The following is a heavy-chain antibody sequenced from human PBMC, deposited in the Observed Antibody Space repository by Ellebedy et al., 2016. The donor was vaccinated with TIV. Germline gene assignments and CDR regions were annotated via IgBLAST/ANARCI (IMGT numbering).Heavy chain of an antibody. CDR1: GFTFSNYA. CDR2: ISFDGSNT. Sequence: GESLKISXAASGFTFSNYAMNWVRQAPGKGLEWVAIISFDGSNTYYADSVKGRFTISRDNSKKMLYLQTNSLRADDTAVYYCARDSVYSTSWYHYYYSMDVWGKGTTVTVSS. D-gene: IGHD6-13*01. V-gene: IGHV3-30-3*01. CDR3: ARDSVYSTSWYHYYYSMDV. J-gene: IGHJ6*03.